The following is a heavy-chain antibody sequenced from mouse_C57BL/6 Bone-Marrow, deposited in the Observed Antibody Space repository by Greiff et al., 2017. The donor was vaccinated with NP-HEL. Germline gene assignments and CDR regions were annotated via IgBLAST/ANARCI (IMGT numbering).Heavy chain of an antibody. CDR1: GYTFTSYW. J-gene: IGHJ2*01. CDR3: ALRDY. Sequence: QVQLQQPGAELVRPGTSVKLSCKASGYTFTSYWMHWVKQRPGQGLEWIGVIDPSDSYTNYNQKFKGKATLTVDTSSSTAYMQLSSLTSEDSAVYYCALRDYWGQGTTLTVSS. CDR2: IDPSDSYT. V-gene: IGHV1-59*01.